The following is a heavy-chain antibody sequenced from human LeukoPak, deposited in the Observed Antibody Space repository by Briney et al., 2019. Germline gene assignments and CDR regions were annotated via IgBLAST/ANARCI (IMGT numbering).Heavy chain of an antibody. J-gene: IGHJ5*02. D-gene: IGHD6-13*01. CDR2: INHSGST. CDR1: GGSFSGYY. CDR3: ARAGIAAGRRFDP. Sequence: PSETLSLTCAVYGGSFSGYYWSWIRQPPGKGLEWIGEINHSGSTNYNPSLKSRVTISVDTSKNQFSLKLSSVTAADTAVYYCARAGIAAGRRFDPWGQGTLVTVSS. V-gene: IGHV4-34*01.